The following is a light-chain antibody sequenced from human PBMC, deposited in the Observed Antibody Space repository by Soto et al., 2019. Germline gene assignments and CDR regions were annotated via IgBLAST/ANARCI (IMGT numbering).Light chain of an antibody. V-gene: IGKV3-11*01. J-gene: IGKJ4*01. CDR2: DAS. CDR3: QQSSNWPPT. Sequence: EIVLTQSPATLSLSPGERATLSCRASQSVSSYLAWYQQKPGQAPRLLIYDASNRATGIPARFSGSGSGTDFTLTISSLEPEDFEVYYCQQSSNWPPTFGGGTKVEIK. CDR1: QSVSSY.